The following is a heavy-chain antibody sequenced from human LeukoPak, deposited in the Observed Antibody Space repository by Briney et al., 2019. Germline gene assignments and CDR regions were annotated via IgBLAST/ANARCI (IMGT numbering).Heavy chain of an antibody. Sequence: SETLSLTCTVSGGSINSSNYYWSWIRQPPGKGLEWIGYIYYSGSTNYNPSLKSRVTISVDTSKNQFSLKLTSVTAADTAVYYCARGLTYYFDSSGYYVTDAFDIWGQGTMVTVSS. CDR2: IYYSGST. V-gene: IGHV4-61*01. J-gene: IGHJ3*02. D-gene: IGHD3-22*01. CDR3: ARGLTYYFDSSGYYVTDAFDI. CDR1: GGSINSSNYY.